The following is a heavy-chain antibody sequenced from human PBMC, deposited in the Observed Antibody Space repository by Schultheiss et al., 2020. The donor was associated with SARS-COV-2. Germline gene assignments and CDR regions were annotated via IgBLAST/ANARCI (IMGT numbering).Heavy chain of an antibody. Sequence: GESLKISCAASGFTFSDYYMSWIRQAPGKGLEWVSYISSSGSTIYYADSVKGRFTISKDNSKNTLYLQMNSLRAEDTAVYYCAKETYYDYVWGSYQDYWGQGTLVTVSS. CDR3: AKETYYDYVWGSYQDY. V-gene: IGHV3-11*01. D-gene: IGHD3-16*02. J-gene: IGHJ4*02. CDR1: GFTFSDYY. CDR2: ISSSGSTI.